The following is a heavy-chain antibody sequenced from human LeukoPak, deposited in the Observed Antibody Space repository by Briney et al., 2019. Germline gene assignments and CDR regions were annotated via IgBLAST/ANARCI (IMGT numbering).Heavy chain of an antibody. CDR3: ARRAGAYSHPYDY. J-gene: IGHJ4*02. D-gene: IGHD4/OR15-4a*01. CDR1: GFTFDDYA. Sequence: GGSLRLSCAASGFTFDDYAMHWVRQAPGKGLESVSLIYSGGSTYYADSVKGRFTISRDNSKNTLYLQMNSLRAEDTAVYYCARRAGAYSHPYDYWGQGTLVTVSS. CDR2: IYSGGST. V-gene: IGHV3-53*01.